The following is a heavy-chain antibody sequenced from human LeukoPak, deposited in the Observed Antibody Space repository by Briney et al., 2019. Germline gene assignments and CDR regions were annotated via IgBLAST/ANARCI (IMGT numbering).Heavy chain of an antibody. CDR2: IRYDGSSK. Sequence: GGSLRLSCAASGFTFSSYGMHWVRQAPGKGLEWVAFIRYDGSSKFYADSVKARFTISRDNSDNTVHLQMNSLRVEDTALYYCSRADSSSLWPRFDYWGQGTLVTVSS. D-gene: IGHD6-6*01. V-gene: IGHV3-30*02. CDR1: GFTFSSYG. CDR3: SRADSSSLWPRFDY. J-gene: IGHJ4*02.